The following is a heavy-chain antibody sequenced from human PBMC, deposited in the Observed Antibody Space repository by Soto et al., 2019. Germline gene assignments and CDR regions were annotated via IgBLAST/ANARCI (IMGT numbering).Heavy chain of an antibody. CDR3: ARDQRRGYSYGFDPFDD. J-gene: IGHJ4*02. CDR1: GGTFSSYT. D-gene: IGHD5-18*01. Sequence: GASVKVSCKASGGTFSSYTISWVRQAPGQGLEWMGRIIPILGIANYAQKFQGRVTITADKSTSTAYMELSSLRSEDTAVYYCARDQRRGYSYGFDPFDDWGQGTLVTVS. CDR2: IIPILGIA. V-gene: IGHV1-69*04.